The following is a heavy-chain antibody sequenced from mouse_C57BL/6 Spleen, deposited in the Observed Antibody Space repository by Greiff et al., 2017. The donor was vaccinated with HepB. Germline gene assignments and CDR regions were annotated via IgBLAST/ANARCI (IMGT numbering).Heavy chain of an antibody. J-gene: IGHJ3*01. D-gene: IGHD1-1*01. CDR3: AYYYGSSAWFAY. CDR1: GYTFTSYW. CDR2: IDPSDSYT. V-gene: IGHV1-50*01. Sequence: VQLQEPGAELVKPGASVKLSCKASGYTFTSYWMQWVKQRPGQGLEWIGEIDPSDSYTNYNQKFKGKATLTVDTSSSTAYMQLSSLTSEDSAVYYCAYYYGSSAWFAYWGQGTLVTVSA.